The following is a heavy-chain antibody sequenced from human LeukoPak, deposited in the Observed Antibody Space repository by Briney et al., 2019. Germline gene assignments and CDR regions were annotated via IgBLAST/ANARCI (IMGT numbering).Heavy chain of an antibody. CDR1: GFTFSDYY. Sequence: PGGSLRLSCAASGFTFSDYYMSWIRQAPGKGLEWVAVISYDGRIKYYADSVKGRFTISRDNSKNTLYLEMNSLGDEDTAVYYCARQLQIGVNYFDYWGEGTPVTVSS. J-gene: IGHJ4*02. CDR2: ISYDGRIK. V-gene: IGHV3-30*03. D-gene: IGHD3-22*01. CDR3: ARQLQIGVNYFDY.